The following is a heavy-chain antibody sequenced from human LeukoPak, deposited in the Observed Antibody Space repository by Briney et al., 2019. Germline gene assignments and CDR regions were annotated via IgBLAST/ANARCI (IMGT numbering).Heavy chain of an antibody. J-gene: IGHJ4*02. CDR1: GNTFSSYA. CDR2: INPNSGGT. Sequence: ASVKVSCKTSGNTFSSYALSWVRQAPGQGLEWMGWINPNSGGTNYAQKFQGRVTMTRDTSISTAYMELSRLRSDDTAVYYCARVGGYGDYPHFDYWGQGTLVTVSS. D-gene: IGHD4-17*01. V-gene: IGHV1-2*02. CDR3: ARVGGYGDYPHFDY.